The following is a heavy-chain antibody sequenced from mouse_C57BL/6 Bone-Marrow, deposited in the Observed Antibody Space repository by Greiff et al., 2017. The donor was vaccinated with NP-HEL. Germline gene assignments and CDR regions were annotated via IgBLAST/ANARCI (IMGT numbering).Heavy chain of an antibody. J-gene: IGHJ2*01. CDR1: GFTFSSYG. Sequence: EVNVVESGGDLVKPGGSLKLSCAASGFTFSSYGMSWVRQTPDKRLEWVATISSGGSYTYYPDSVKGRFTISRDNAKNTLYLQMSSLKSEDTAMYYCARQGDYYGLDYWGQGTTLTVSS. CDR3: ARQGDYYGLDY. D-gene: IGHD1-1*01. V-gene: IGHV5-6*01. CDR2: ISSGGSYT.